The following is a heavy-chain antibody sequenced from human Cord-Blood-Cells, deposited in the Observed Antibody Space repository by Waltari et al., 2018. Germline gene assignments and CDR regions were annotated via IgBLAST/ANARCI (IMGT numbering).Heavy chain of an antibody. Sequence: QVQLVQSGAEVKKPGASVKVSCKASGYTFTGYYMHWVRQAPGQGLEWMGWINPNSGGTNYAQKFQGRVTMTRDTSISTAYMELSRLRSDDTAVYYCARGLWSSSSGGAFDIWGQGTMVTVSS. CDR3: ARGLWSSSSGGAFDI. CDR1: GYTFTGYY. V-gene: IGHV1-2*02. J-gene: IGHJ3*02. D-gene: IGHD6-6*01. CDR2: INPNSGGT.